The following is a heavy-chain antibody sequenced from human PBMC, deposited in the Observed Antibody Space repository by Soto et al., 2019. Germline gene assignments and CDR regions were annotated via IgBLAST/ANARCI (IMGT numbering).Heavy chain of an antibody. J-gene: IGHJ6*02. CDR1: GFTFSDFW. CDR3: ARDSPEVAGTYCHYGMDV. D-gene: IGHD6-19*01. Sequence: EVQLVESGGGLVQPGGSLRLSCAASGFTFSDFWMTWVRQAPGKGLEWVATIKQDGSEKHYVDSVKGRFSISRDNAKNSLDLQMNSLRVEDTAVYYGARDSPEVAGTYCHYGMDVWGRGTTSTVSS. V-gene: IGHV3-7*01. CDR2: IKQDGSEK.